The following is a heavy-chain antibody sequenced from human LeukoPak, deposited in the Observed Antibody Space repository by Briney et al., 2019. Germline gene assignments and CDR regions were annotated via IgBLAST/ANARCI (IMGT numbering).Heavy chain of an antibody. CDR2: INIKSGGT. CDR1: GYTFTSNY. J-gene: IGHJ4*02. D-gene: IGHD6-13*01. Sequence: ASVKVSCKAFGYTFTSNYMHWVRQAPGQGLEWMGWINIKSGGTNYAQSFQGRVTMTRDTSISTAYMELSRLRSDDTAVYYCARDAVTSGYSSTWYGTTLDYWGQGTLVTVSS. CDR3: ARDAVTSGYSSTWYGTTLDY. V-gene: IGHV1-2*02.